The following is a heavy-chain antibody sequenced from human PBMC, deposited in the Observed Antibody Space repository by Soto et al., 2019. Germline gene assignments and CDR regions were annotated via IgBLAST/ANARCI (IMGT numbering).Heavy chain of an antibody. Sequence: GGSLRLSCAASGFTFSSYSMNWVRQAPGKGLEWVSSISSSSSYIYYADSVKGRFTISRDNAKNSLYLQMNSLRAEDTAVYYCARDSTQRHQLLLYWGQGTLVTVSS. J-gene: IGHJ4*02. CDR1: GFTFSSYS. CDR3: ARDSTQRHQLLLY. V-gene: IGHV3-21*01. D-gene: IGHD2-2*01. CDR2: ISSSSSYI.